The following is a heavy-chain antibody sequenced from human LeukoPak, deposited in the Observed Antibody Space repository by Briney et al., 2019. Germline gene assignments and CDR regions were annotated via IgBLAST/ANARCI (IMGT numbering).Heavy chain of an antibody. CDR1: EFTFSSYE. J-gene: IGHJ5*02. CDR3: ARDRGYSYANNWFDP. Sequence: GGSLRLSCVISEFTFSSYEMNWVRQPPGKGLEWVSYISTSGSTIYYADSVKGRFTISRDNAKNSLYLQTDSLRAEDTAVYYCARDRGYSYANNWFDPWGQGTLVTVSS. D-gene: IGHD3-16*01. V-gene: IGHV3-48*03. CDR2: ISTSGSTI.